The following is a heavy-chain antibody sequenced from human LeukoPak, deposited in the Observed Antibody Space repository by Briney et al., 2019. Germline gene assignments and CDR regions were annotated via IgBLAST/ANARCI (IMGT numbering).Heavy chain of an antibody. J-gene: IGHJ4*02. D-gene: IGHD3-10*01. CDR2: IYNSGNT. CDR1: GVSISIYY. Sequence: SETLSLTRTVSGVSISIYYWSWIRQPPGKGLEWIGYIYNSGNTNYNPSFKSRVTISEDTPKNQFSLKLSSVTAADTAVYYCVRDRELNYWGQGTLVTVSS. CDR3: VRDRELNY. V-gene: IGHV4-59*01.